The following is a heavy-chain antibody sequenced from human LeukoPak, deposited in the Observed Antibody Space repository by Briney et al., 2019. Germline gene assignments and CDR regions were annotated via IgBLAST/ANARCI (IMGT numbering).Heavy chain of an antibody. V-gene: IGHV4-4*07. D-gene: IGHD3-3*01. CDR1: GGSMNTHY. CDR3: ARDNNGLYFGVRGFDI. Sequence: SETLSLTCSVSGGSMNTHYWNWIRQPAGKGLEWIGRIYTSGSTDHNPSLKSRVIMSLDTSKSQFSLSLSSVTAADTAVYYCARDNNGLYFGVRGFDIWGQGKMVIVSS. J-gene: IGHJ3*02. CDR2: IYTSGST.